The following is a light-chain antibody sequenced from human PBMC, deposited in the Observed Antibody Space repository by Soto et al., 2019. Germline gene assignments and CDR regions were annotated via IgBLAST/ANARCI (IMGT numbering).Light chain of an antibody. V-gene: IGLV2-14*01. CDR1: SSDVGGYNY. CDR3: DSYTSSSTYV. CDR2: EVD. Sequence: QSVLTQPASVSGSPGQSITISCTGTSSDVGGYNYVSWYQQHPGKAPKLMIYEVDNRPSGVSNRLSGSKSGNTASLTISGLQAEDEADYYCDSYTSSSTYVFGTGTKVTVL. J-gene: IGLJ1*01.